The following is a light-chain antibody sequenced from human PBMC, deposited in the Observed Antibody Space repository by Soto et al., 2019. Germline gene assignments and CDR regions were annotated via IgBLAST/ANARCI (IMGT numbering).Light chain of an antibody. CDR1: SSDVGSYNY. CDR2: EVT. Sequence: QSVLTQPASVSGSPGQSITISCTGTSSDVGSYNYVSWYQQYPGKATKLIIYEVTNRPSWASNRFSRTKSRYRASLTLSGLHAADGAEYYGSSYTSSSALYVCTTGTKVTVL. CDR3: SSYTSSSALYV. V-gene: IGLV2-14*01. J-gene: IGLJ1*01.